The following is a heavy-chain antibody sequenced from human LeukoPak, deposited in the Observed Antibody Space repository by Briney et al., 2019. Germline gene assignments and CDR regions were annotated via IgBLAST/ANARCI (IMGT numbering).Heavy chain of an antibody. J-gene: IGHJ3*02. CDR1: GGSISSYY. D-gene: IGHD2-2*01. CDR3: ARPLPYLDAFDI. CDR2: IYYSGST. V-gene: IGHV4-59*12. Sequence: PSETLSLTCTVSGGSISSYYWSWIRQPPGKGLEWIGYIYYSGSTNYNPSLKSRVTISVDTSKNQFSLKLSSVTAADTAVYYCARPLPYLDAFDIWGQGTMVTVSS.